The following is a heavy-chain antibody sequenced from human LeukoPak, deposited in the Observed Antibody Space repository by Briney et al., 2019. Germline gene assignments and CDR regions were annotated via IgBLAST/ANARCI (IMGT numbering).Heavy chain of an antibody. V-gene: IGHV3-53*01. CDR3: ARESGDRPGSEGC. CDR2: LYSAGNT. Sequence: GGSLRLSCAASGFSVSSNYMSWVRQAPGKGLEWVSILYSAGNTYYADSVKGRFTISRDSSKNTLYLQMNSLRAEDTAVYYCARESGDRPGSEGCWGQGTLVTVSS. D-gene: IGHD1-26*01. J-gene: IGHJ4*02. CDR1: GFSVSSNY.